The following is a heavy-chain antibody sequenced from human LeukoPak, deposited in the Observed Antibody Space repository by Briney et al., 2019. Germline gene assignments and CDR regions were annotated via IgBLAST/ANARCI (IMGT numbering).Heavy chain of an antibody. CDR2: IYYSGST. Sequence: SETLSLTCTVSGGSISSGGYSWSWIRQPPGKGLEWIGYIYYSGSTYYNPSLRSRVTISVDTSKNQFSLKLSSVTAADTAVYYCARVSVGSGSYFFYYYYYMDVWGKGTTVTVSS. CDR1: GGSISSGGYS. D-gene: IGHD1-26*01. CDR3: ARVSVGSGSYFFYYYYYMDV. V-gene: IGHV4-30-4*07. J-gene: IGHJ6*03.